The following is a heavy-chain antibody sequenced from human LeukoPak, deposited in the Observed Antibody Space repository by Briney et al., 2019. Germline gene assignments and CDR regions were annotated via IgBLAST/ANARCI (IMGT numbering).Heavy chain of an antibody. D-gene: IGHD3-16*01. Sequence: SETLSLTCTVSDVPISDYYRGWIRQPPGKGLEWIGYFHNSGTSTYNPSLKSRVTISADTSKNQFSLKLNSLTTADTAVYYCTRGAGWLIDYWGQGILVTVSS. CDR2: FHNSGTS. V-gene: IGHV4-59*01. CDR3: TRGAGWLIDY. CDR1: DVPISDYY. J-gene: IGHJ4*02.